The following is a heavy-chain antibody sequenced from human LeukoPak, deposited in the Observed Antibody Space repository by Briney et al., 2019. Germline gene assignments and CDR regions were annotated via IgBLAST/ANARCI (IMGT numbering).Heavy chain of an antibody. V-gene: IGHV1-69*13. CDR2: IIPIFGTA. D-gene: IGHD3-9*01. CDR1: GGTFSSYA. CDR3: ARDRDILTGYRDHYYYYGMDV. J-gene: IGHJ6*02. Sequence: SVTVSCKASGGTFSSYALSWVRQAPGQGLGWMGGIIPIFGTANYAQKFQGRVTITADESTSTAYMELSSLRSEDTAVYYCARDRDILTGYRDHYYYYGMDVWGQGTTVTVSS.